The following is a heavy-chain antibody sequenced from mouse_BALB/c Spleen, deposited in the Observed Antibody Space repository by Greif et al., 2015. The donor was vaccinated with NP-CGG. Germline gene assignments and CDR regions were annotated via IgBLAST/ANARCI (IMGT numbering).Heavy chain of an antibody. Sequence: LQQPGSELVRPEASVKLSCKASGYTFTSYWMHWVKQRPGQGLEWIGDIYPGSGSTNYDEKFKSTATLAVDTSSSTADMQLSSLTSEDSAGYYCTRRRRGHAMDDWGQGTSATASS. D-gene: IGHD3-3*01. CDR3: TRRRRGHAMDD. CDR1: GYTFTSYW. J-gene: IGHJ4*01. V-gene: IGHV1S22*01. CDR2: IYPGSGST.